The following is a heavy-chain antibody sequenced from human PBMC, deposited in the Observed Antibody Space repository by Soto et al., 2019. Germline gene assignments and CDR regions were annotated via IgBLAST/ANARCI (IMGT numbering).Heavy chain of an antibody. V-gene: IGHV3-15*07. CDR2: IKRKTYDETT. D-gene: IGHD2-15*01. J-gene: IGHJ4*02. Sequence: EVQLVESGGGLVKPGGSLRLSCAASGFSFDNAWMNWVRQAPGKGLEWVGRIKRKTYDETTDYAAPVKGRFTISRDDSKNTLYLQMNSLKAEHTAVYYCTSGLIVVVAASRLAGYCGQGTLVTVSS. CDR3: TSGLIVVVAASRLAGY. CDR1: GFSFDNAW.